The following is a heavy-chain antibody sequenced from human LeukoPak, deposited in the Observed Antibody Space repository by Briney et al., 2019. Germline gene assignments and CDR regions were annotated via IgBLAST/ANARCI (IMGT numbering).Heavy chain of an antibody. J-gene: IGHJ5*02. CDR2: INPSGGST. Sequence: GASVKVSCKASGYTFTSHYIHWVRQAPGQGLEWMGIINPSGGSTSYAQMFQGRVTMTRDTSTSTVYMELSSLRFEDTAVYYCARDRGGNTYWFDPWGQGTLVTVSS. V-gene: IGHV1-46*01. CDR1: GYTFTSHY. D-gene: IGHD4-23*01. CDR3: ARDRGGNTYWFDP.